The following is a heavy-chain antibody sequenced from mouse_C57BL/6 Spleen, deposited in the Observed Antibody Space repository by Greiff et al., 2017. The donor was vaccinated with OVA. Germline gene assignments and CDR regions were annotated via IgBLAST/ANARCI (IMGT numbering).Heavy chain of an antibody. CDR2: ISYSGST. J-gene: IGHJ3*01. CDR3: ARSHYGNYREFAY. Sequence: EVKVEESGPGLAKPSQTLSLTCSVTGYSITSDYWNWIRKFPGNKLEYMGYISYSGSTYYTPSLKTRISLTQDTSKNQYYLQMNSVTTDDTATYYCARSHYGNYREFAYWGKGTMVTVSA. CDR1: GYSITSDY. D-gene: IGHD2-1*01. V-gene: IGHV3-8*01.